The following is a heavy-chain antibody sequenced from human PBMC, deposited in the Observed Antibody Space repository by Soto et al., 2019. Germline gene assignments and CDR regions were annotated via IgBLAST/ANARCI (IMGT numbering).Heavy chain of an antibody. CDR1: GFTFSKYA. V-gene: IGHV3-23*01. CDR2: ISYNGGGT. D-gene: IGHD6-19*01. Sequence: GGSLRLSCAASGFTFSKYAMTWARQAPGKGLEWVSAISYNGGGTYYVDSVKGRFTVSRDNSKNTLYLQMHSLRAEDTAVYYCAKGVPVIAVAGTGYFQHWGQATLVTVS. CDR3: AKGVPVIAVAGTGYFQH. J-gene: IGHJ1*01.